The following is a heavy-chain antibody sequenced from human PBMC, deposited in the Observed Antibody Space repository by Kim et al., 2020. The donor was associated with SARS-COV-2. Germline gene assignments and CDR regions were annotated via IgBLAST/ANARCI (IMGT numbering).Heavy chain of an antibody. Sequence: NYSPSFQGHVTISADKSISTAYLQWSSLKASDTAMYYCARLEYSSSSSDYWGQGTLVTVSS. CDR3: ARLEYSSSSSDY. J-gene: IGHJ4*02. D-gene: IGHD6-6*01. V-gene: IGHV5-10-1*01.